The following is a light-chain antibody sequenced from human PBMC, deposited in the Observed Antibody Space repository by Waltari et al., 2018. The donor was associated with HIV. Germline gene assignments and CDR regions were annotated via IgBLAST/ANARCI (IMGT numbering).Light chain of an antibody. Sequence: QTVLTQEPSFSVSPGGTVTLTCGLSSGPVSTSYYPSWYQQTPGQAPRTLIYSTNTRSSGVPDRFSGSILGNKAALTITGAQADDESDYYCVLFMGNGIWVFGGGTKLTVL. CDR1: SGPVSTSYY. CDR2: STN. J-gene: IGLJ3*02. CDR3: VLFMGNGIWV. V-gene: IGLV8-61*01.